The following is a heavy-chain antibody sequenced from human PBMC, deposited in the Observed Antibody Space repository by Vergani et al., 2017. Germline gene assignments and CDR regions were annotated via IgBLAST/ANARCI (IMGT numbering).Heavy chain of an antibody. CDR3: AKTYYYDSSTYYYYGMDV. CDR2: ISGSGGST. Sequence: EVQLSESGGGLVQPGGSLRLSCAASGFTFSSYAMSWVRQAPGKGLEWVSAISGSGGSTYYADSVKGRFTISRDNSKNTLYLQMNSLRAEDTAVYYCAKTYYYDSSTYYYYGMDVWGQGTTVTVSS. J-gene: IGHJ6*02. D-gene: IGHD3-22*01. CDR1: GFTFSSYA. V-gene: IGHV3-23*01.